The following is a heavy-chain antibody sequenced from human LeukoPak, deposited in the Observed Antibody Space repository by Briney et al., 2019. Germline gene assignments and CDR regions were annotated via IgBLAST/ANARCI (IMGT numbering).Heavy chain of an antibody. CDR3: ARGRQKSSTIFGVVIRSRAYYGMDV. D-gene: IGHD3-3*01. CDR1: GGSFSGYY. J-gene: IGHJ6*02. Sequence: SETLSLTCAVYGGSFSGYYWSWIRQPPGKGLEWIGEIYHSGSTHYNPSLKSRVTISVDTSKNQFSLKLSSVTAADTAVYYCARGRQKSSTIFGVVIRSRAYYGMDVWGQGTTVTVSS. V-gene: IGHV4-34*01. CDR2: IYHSGST.